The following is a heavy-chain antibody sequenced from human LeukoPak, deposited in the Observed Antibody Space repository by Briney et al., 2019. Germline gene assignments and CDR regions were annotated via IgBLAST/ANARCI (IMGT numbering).Heavy chain of an antibody. Sequence: PGGSLRLSCAASGFTFSSYWMHWVRQAPGKGLVWVSRINSDGSSTSHADSVKGRFTISRDNAKNTLYLQMNSLRAEDTAVYYCARGYYDILTGYPRFDYWGQGTLVTVSS. V-gene: IGHV3-74*01. CDR2: INSDGSST. CDR3: ARGYYDILTGYPRFDY. D-gene: IGHD3-9*01. J-gene: IGHJ4*02. CDR1: GFTFSSYW.